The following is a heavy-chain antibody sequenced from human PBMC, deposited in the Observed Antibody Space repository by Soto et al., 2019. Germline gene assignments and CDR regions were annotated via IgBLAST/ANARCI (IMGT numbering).Heavy chain of an antibody. D-gene: IGHD6-13*01. V-gene: IGHV3-64D*06. J-gene: IGHJ4*02. Sequence: GGSLRLSCSASGFTFSSYAMHWVRQAPGKGLEYVSAISSNGGSTYYADSVKGRFTISRDNSKNTLYLQMSSLRAEDTAVYYCVGRTLSIAAPGTFDYWGQGTLVTVSS. CDR1: GFTFSSYA. CDR3: VGRTLSIAAPGTFDY. CDR2: ISSNGGST.